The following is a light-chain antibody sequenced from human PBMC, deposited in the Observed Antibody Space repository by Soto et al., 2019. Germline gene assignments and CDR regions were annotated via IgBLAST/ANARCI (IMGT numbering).Light chain of an antibody. CDR3: QQYGSSRWT. J-gene: IGKJ1*01. CDR2: GAS. CDR1: QSVSSSY. V-gene: IGKV3-20*01. Sequence: EIVLTQSPGTLSLSPGERATLSCRASQSVSSSYLAWYQQNRGQAPRLLIYGASSRAPGIPDRYGGSGSVADFTLTISRLEPEDFAVYYCQQYGSSRWTFGQGTKVDIK.